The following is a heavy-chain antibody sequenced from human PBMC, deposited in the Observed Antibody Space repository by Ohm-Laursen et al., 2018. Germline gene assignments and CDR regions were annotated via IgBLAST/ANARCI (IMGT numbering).Heavy chain of an antibody. CDR3: AKDNWNYVNGMDV. CDR2: ISYDGSNK. V-gene: IGHV3-30*18. Sequence: SLRLSCAASGFTFSSYGMHWVRQAPGKGLEWVAVISYDGSNKYYADSVKGRFTISRDNSKNTLYLQMNSLRAEDTALYYCAKDNWNYVNGMDVWGQGTTVTVSS. D-gene: IGHD1-7*01. J-gene: IGHJ6*02. CDR1: GFTFSSYG.